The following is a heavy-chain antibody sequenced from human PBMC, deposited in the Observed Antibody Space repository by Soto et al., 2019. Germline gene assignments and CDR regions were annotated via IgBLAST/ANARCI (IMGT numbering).Heavy chain of an antibody. Sequence: GGSLRLSCAASGLTFSSYRWSWVRQAPGKGLGGVANIKQEGSEKYYVDSVKGRFTISRDNAKNSLYLQINSLRAQDTAVYYCVGWSAVFGELLFGRDVWGQGPRVTVSS. J-gene: IGHJ6*02. CDR2: IKQEGSEK. CDR1: GLTFSSYR. V-gene: IGHV3-7*03. CDR3: VGWSAVFGELLFGRDV. D-gene: IGHD3-10*02.